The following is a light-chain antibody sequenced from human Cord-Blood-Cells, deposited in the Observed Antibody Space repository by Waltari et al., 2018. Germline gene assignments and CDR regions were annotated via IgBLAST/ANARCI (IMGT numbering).Light chain of an antibody. J-gene: IGLJ3*02. V-gene: IGLV2-23*01. CDR3: CSYAGSNWV. Sequence: QSALTQPASVSGSPGQSITISCTGTSRDVGSYNLFSWYQQHPGKAPKHMIYEASKRPSGVFIRFSGSKSGNTASLTISGLQAEDEAVYYCCSYAGSNWVFGGGTKLTVL. CDR1: SRDVGSYNL. CDR2: EAS.